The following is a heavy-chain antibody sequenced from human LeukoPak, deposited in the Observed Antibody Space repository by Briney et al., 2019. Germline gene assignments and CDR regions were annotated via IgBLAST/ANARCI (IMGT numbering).Heavy chain of an antibody. V-gene: IGHV3-66*01. CDR3: AIGGVIWRMDV. D-gene: IGHD2/OR15-2a*01. CDR2: VYPGGFT. CDR1: GFTVSSNY. Sequence: GGSLRLSCAVSGFTVSSNYMSWVRQAPGKGLEWVSVVYPGGFTYHADSVKGRFTISRDTSKNTVYLQMNSLRAEDTAVYYCAIGGVIWRMDVWGQGTTVTVSS. J-gene: IGHJ6*02.